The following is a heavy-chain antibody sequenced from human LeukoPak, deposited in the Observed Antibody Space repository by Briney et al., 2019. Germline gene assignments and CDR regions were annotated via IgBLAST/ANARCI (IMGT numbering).Heavy chain of an antibody. Sequence: GGSLRLSCAASGFTFSNYWMSWVRQAPGKGLEWVSTISGSAYNAYYADSVKGRFTISRDNSANTLYLQMNSLRAEDTALYYCAKHSGSYFIYYVDSWGQGTLVTVSS. J-gene: IGHJ4*02. CDR1: GFTFSNYW. CDR3: AKHSGSYFIYYVDS. D-gene: IGHD1-26*01. CDR2: ISGSAYNA. V-gene: IGHV3-23*01.